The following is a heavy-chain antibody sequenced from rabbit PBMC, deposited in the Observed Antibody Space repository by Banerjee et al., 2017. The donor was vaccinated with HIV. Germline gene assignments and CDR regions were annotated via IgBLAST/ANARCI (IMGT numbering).Heavy chain of an antibody. V-gene: IGHV1S43*01. CDR2: IGTNSGIT. Sequence: QEQLVESGGGLVTLGGSLKLSCKASGIDFSSYYYMCWVRQAPGKGLEWIACIGTNSGITWYASWVNGRFTISRTSSTTVALQMTSLTAADTATYFCARDLAGAIGWNFNLWGQGTLVTVS. D-gene: IGHD4-1*01. CDR1: GIDFSSYYY. J-gene: IGHJ4*01. CDR3: ARDLAGAIGWNFNL.